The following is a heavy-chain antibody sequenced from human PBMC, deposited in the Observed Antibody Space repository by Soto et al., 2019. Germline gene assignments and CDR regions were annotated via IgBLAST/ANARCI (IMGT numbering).Heavy chain of an antibody. CDR2: INKDGSYR. CDR1: GFTFSSDW. CDR3: ARGGLEPFDY. Sequence: GGSLRLSCATSGFTFSSDWMHWVRQAPGKGLVWVSRINKDGSYRNYADFVEGRFAIPRDDAKSELYLQMDRLRAEDTAVYYCARGGLEPFDYLGQGALVTVSS. J-gene: IGHJ4*02. V-gene: IGHV3-74*01. D-gene: IGHD1-1*01.